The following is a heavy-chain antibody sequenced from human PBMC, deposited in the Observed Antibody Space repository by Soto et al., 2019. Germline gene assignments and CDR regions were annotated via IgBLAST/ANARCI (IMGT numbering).Heavy chain of an antibody. CDR3: AKGGRTMIQHDTFDI. CDR2: VSRSGGRT. D-gene: IGHD3-22*01. J-gene: IGHJ3*02. CDR1: GFTFSSYD. V-gene: IGHV3-23*01. Sequence: DVQLLESGGGLVQPGGSLRLSCGASGFTFSSYDMSWVRQAPGKGLEWVSTVSRSGGRTYYADSVKGRFTISRDNSKNTMYLQMNRLRVEDTAVYYCAKGGRTMIQHDTFDIWGQGTMVTVS.